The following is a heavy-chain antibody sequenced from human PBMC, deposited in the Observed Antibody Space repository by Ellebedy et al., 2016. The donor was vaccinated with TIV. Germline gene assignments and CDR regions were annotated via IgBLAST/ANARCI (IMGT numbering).Heavy chain of an antibody. Sequence: PGGSLRLSCVASGFTFSNYWMSRVRQAPGKGLEWVANIKGDGIFTDYVDSVKGRFTISRDNAKNSVYLQMNSLRAEDTAVYYCVEPGIAVADWRGHWGQGTQVTVSS. CDR3: VEPGIAVADWRGH. CDR2: IKGDGIFT. D-gene: IGHD6-19*01. J-gene: IGHJ4*02. CDR1: GFTFSNYW. V-gene: IGHV3-7*01.